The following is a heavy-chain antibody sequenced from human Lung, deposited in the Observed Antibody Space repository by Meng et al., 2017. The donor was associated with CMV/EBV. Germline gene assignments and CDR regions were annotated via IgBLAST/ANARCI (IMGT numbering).Heavy chain of an antibody. Sequence: ASVXVSCKASGYTFTTYSITWVRQAPGQGLEWMGWISPYNGNTEYAQKFQGRVTMTTDTSTSTAYMEVRSLTSDDTAMYYCARGSWNYDFWGLGTLVTVSS. CDR1: GYTFTTYS. V-gene: IGHV1-18*01. D-gene: IGHD1-7*01. CDR3: ARGSWNYDF. CDR2: ISPYNGNT. J-gene: IGHJ4*02.